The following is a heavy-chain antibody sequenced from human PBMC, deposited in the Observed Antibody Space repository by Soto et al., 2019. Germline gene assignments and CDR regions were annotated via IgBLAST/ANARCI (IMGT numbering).Heavy chain of an antibody. CDR1: GFTFSDYY. CDR2: SSDSGTFT. Sequence: GGSLRLSCAASGFTFSDYYMSWIRQAPGKGLEWLSYSSDSGTFTRYADSVKGRFSISRDNARNSLYLQINSLRGEDTAIYYCARSGDNYNLLDYWGQGTPVTVSS. D-gene: IGHD1-1*01. V-gene: IGHV3-11*06. CDR3: ARSGDNYNLLDY. J-gene: IGHJ4*02.